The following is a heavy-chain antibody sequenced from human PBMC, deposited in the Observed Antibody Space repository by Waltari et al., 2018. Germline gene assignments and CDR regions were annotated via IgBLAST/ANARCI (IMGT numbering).Heavy chain of an antibody. D-gene: IGHD3-16*01. J-gene: IGHJ4*02. CDR1: GFTFRGYW. V-gene: IGHV3-7*03. CDR2: IKADGSDQ. CDR3: ARGSAYYVRVWDY. Sequence: EVQLVESGGTLVQPGGSLRLSCAASGFTFRGYWMTRVRPAPGKGLEWVGNIKADGSDQYYVDSVRGRFTISRDNAENSLYLQMNSLMADDTAVYYCARGSAYYVRVWDYWGQGTLVTVSS.